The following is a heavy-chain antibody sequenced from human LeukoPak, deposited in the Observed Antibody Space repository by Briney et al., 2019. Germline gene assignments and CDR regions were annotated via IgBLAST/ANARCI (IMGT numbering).Heavy chain of an antibody. V-gene: IGHV3-30-3*01. CDR2: ISYDGSNK. D-gene: IGHD3-22*01. CDR1: GFTFSSYA. CDR3: AKDGAYDSSGYFDY. Sequence: GGSLRLSCAASGFTFSSYAMHWVRQAPGKGLEWVAVISYDGSNKYYADSVKGRFTISRDNSKNTLYLQMNSLRAEDTAVYYCAKDGAYDSSGYFDYWGQGTLVTVSS. J-gene: IGHJ4*02.